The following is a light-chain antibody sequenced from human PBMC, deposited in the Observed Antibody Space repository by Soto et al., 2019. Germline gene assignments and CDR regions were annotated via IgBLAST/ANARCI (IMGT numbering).Light chain of an antibody. J-gene: IGKJ1*01. CDR2: GAS. Sequence: EIVMPQSPGTLSVSPGEGATLYCRASPSVGNNLAWYQQKPGQAPRLLISGASTRATAIPRRFSGSGSVTEFTLTISSLQSEDFAVYECQQYDNWPPWTFGQGTKVEIK. CDR3: QQYDNWPPWT. V-gene: IGKV3-15*01. CDR1: PSVGNN.